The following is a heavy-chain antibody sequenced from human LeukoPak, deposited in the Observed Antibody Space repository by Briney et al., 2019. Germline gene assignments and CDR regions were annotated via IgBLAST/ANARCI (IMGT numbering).Heavy chain of an antibody. CDR2: ISDSGGST. J-gene: IGHJ4*02. CDR3: AKGIWAAAGNYFDY. V-gene: IGHV3-23*01. D-gene: IGHD6-13*01. Sequence: GGSLRLSCAASGFTFSSYAMTRVRQAPGKGLEWVSVISDSGGSTYYADSVKGRFTISRDNSKNTLYLQMNSLRAEDTAVYYCAKGIWAAAGNYFDYWGQGALVTVSS. CDR1: GFTFSSYA.